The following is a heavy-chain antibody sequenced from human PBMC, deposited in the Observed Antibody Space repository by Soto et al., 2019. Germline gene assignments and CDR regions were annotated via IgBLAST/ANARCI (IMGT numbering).Heavy chain of an antibody. J-gene: IGHJ6*02. CDR3: ASGEAAYYYGMDV. D-gene: IGHD2-15*01. V-gene: IGHV4-31*03. CDR1: GGSISSGGYY. Sequence: SETLSLTCTVSGGSISSGGYYWSWIRQHPGKGLEWIGYIYYSGSTYYNPSLKSRVTISVDTSKNQFSLKLSSVTAADTAVYYCASGEAAYYYGMDVWGQGTTVTVSS. CDR2: IYYSGST.